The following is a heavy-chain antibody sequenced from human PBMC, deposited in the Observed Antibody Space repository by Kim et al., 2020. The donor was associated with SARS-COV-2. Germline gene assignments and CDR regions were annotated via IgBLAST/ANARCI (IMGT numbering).Heavy chain of an antibody. CDR2: INHSGST. Sequence: SETLSLTCAVYGGSFSGYYWSWIRQPPGKGLEWIGEINHSGSTNYNPSLKSRVTISVDTSKNQFSLKLSSMTAADTAVYYCASSRYYYDSSGYYSPIKYYFDYWGQGTLVTVSS. CDR3: ASSRYYYDSSGYYSPIKYYFDY. D-gene: IGHD3-22*01. V-gene: IGHV4-34*01. CDR1: GGSFSGYY. J-gene: IGHJ4*02.